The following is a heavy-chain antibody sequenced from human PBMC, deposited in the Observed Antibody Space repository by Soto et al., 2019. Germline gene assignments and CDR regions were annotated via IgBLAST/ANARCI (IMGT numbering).Heavy chain of an antibody. CDR1: GGSISSSSYY. Sequence: SETLSLTCTVSGGSISSSSYYWGWIRQPPGKGLEWIGSIYYSGSTYYNPSLKSRVTISVDTSKNQFSLKLSSVTAADTAVYYCARHGKRPGSYPDYWGQGTLVTVSS. CDR2: IYYSGST. V-gene: IGHV4-39*01. D-gene: IGHD1-26*01. J-gene: IGHJ4*02. CDR3: ARHGKRPGSYPDY.